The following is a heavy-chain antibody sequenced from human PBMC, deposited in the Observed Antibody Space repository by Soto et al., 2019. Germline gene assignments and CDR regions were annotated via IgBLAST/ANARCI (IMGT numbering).Heavy chain of an antibody. V-gene: IGHV4-34*01. CDR1: GGSFSGYY. J-gene: IGHJ2*01. CDR2: INDSGST. CDR3: ARGRTVSTFSRYWDSGWYFDL. D-gene: IGHD2-8*02. Sequence: QAQLQQWGAGLLKPSETLSLTCAVYGGSFSGYYWSWIRQPPGKGLEWIGEINDSGSTNYNPSLKSRVTISVDPSKIQCSLKLSSVNAADMAVYYCARGRTVSTFSRYWDSGWYFDLWGRGTLVTVS.